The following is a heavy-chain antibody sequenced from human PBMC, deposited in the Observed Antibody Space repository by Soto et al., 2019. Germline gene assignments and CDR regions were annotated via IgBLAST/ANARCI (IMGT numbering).Heavy chain of an antibody. D-gene: IGHD3-22*01. CDR3: ARGPWLRDDSIGYFPSPGFDY. Sequence: ASVKVSCKASGYTFTSYGISWVRQAPLQGLEWMGWISAYNGNANYAQKLQGRVTMTTDTSTRTAYMELRSMRSDDTAVYYCARGPWLRDDSIGYFPSPGFDYWGQGTLVTVSS. J-gene: IGHJ4*02. CDR2: ISAYNGNA. CDR1: GYTFTSYG. V-gene: IGHV1-18*04.